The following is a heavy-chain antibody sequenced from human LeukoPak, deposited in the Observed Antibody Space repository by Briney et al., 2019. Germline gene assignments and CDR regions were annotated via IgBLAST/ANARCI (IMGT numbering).Heavy chain of an antibody. CDR3: ARDFSPVAGGREFDY. V-gene: IGHV4-30-2*01. D-gene: IGHD3-16*01. CDR1: GGSISSGGYS. CDR2: IYHSGSA. J-gene: IGHJ4*02. Sequence: PSETLSLTCAVSGGSISSGGYSWSWIRQPPGKGLEWIGYIYHSGSAYYNPSLKSRVTISVDRSKNQFSLKLSSVTAADTAVYYCARDFSPVAGGREFDYWGQGTLVTVSS.